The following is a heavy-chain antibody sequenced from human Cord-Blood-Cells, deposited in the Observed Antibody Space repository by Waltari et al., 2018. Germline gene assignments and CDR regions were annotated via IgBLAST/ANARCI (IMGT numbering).Heavy chain of an antibody. D-gene: IGHD3-3*01. CDR2: INPNSGGT. V-gene: IGHV1-2*02. Sequence: QVQLVQSGAEVKKPGASVKVSCKASGYTFTGYYMHWVRQAPGQGLEWMGWINPNSGGTNYAQKFQGRVTMTRDTSISTAYMELSRLRSDDTAVYYCARVPSRGLGYDCWSGYYRLFDYWGQGTLVTVSS. J-gene: IGHJ4*02. CDR3: ARVPSRGLGYDCWSGYYRLFDY. CDR1: GYTFTGYY.